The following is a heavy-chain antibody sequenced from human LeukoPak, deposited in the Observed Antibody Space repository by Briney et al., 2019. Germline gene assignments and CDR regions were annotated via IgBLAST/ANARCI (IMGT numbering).Heavy chain of an antibody. V-gene: IGHV3-48*01. CDR1: GFTFSSYS. J-gene: IGHJ4*02. Sequence: PGGSLRLSCAASGFTFSSYSMNWVRQAPGKGLEWVSYISSSSSTIYYADSVKGRFTISRDNAKNSLYLQMNSLRAEDTAVYYCARVWDVVLVVTTFDYRGQGNLVTVSS. CDR2: ISSSSSTI. CDR3: ARVWDVVLVVTTFDY. D-gene: IGHD3-22*01.